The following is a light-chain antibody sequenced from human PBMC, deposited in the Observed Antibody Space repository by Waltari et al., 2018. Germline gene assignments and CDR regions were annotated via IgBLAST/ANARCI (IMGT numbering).Light chain of an antibody. CDR2: AAS. Sequence: DIQMTQSPSSLSASVGDRVTTTCRASQSISSYLNWYQQKPGKAPKLLIYAASSLQSGVPSRFSGSGSGTDFTLTISSLQPEDFATYYCQQSYSTPGITFGPGTKVDIK. J-gene: IGKJ3*01. CDR3: QQSYSTPGIT. CDR1: QSISSY. V-gene: IGKV1-39*01.